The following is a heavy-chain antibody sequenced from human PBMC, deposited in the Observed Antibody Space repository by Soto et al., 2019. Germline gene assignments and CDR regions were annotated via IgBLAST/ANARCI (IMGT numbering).Heavy chain of an antibody. Sequence: QVQLVESGGGVVQPGRSLRLSCAASGFIFNTYGMHWVRQAPGKGLEWVAVISYDGSNKYYAGSVKGRLTISRDNSNNTLYLQMNSLRAEDTAVYYCAKGQHCSTTSCYFYFYGIDVWGQGTKVAVSS. CDR2: ISYDGSNK. CDR1: GFIFNTYG. J-gene: IGHJ6*02. V-gene: IGHV3-30*18. CDR3: AKGQHCSTTSCYFYFYGIDV. D-gene: IGHD2-2*01.